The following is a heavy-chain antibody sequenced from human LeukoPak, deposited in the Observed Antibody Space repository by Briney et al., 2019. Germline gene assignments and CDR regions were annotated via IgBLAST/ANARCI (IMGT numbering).Heavy chain of an antibody. CDR2: INSDGSST. V-gene: IGHV3-74*01. Sequence: PGGSLRLSCAASGFTSSSYWMHWVRQAPGKGLVWVSRINSDGSSTSYADSVKGRFTISRDNAKNTLYLQMNSLRAEDTAVYYCARDIVVVPAAILSFYYYYGMDVWGQGTTVTVSS. CDR3: ARDIVVVPAAILSFYYYYGMDV. J-gene: IGHJ6*02. D-gene: IGHD2-2*02. CDR1: GFTSSSYW.